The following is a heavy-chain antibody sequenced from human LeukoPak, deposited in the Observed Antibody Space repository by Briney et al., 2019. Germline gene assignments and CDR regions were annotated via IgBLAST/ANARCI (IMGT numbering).Heavy chain of an antibody. J-gene: IGHJ4*02. CDR3: AKIAPPYRPYDYVWGSYRYEDYYFDY. CDR2: ISGSGGST. Sequence: PGGSLRLSCAASGFTFSSYAMSWVRQAPGKGLEWVSAISGSGGSTYYADSVKGRFTISRDNSKNTLYLQMNSLRAEDTAVYYCAKIAPPYRPYDYVWGSYRYEDYYFDYWGQGTLVTVSS. CDR1: GFTFSSYA. V-gene: IGHV3-23*01. D-gene: IGHD3-16*02.